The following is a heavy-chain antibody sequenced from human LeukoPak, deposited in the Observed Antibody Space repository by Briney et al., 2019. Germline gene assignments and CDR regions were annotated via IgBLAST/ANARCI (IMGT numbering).Heavy chain of an antibody. J-gene: IGHJ4*02. CDR2: IYYSGNT. CDR1: GGSISSGDYY. Sequence: SETLSLTCTVSGGSISSGDYYWSWIRRPPGKGLEWIGYIYYSGNTYYNPSLKSRVTISVDTSKNQFSLKLSSVTAADTAVYYCARASRGNCSGGSCYLRFYFDYWGQGTLVTVSS. V-gene: IGHV4-30-4*02. D-gene: IGHD2-15*01. CDR3: ARASRGNCSGGSCYLRFYFDY.